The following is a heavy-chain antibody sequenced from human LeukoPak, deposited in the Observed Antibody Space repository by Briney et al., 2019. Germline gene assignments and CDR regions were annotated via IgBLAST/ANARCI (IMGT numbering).Heavy chain of an antibody. Sequence: SGGSLRLSCAAAGFTFSHYGMHWVRQAPGKGLEWVAVIWSDGTNKYYGDSVKGRFTISRDDSGNTVYLQMNSLRPEDTGVYYCARDAQRGFDYSNSLEYWGQGTPVTVST. CDR3: ARDAQRGFDYSNSLEY. D-gene: IGHD4-11*01. CDR1: GFTFSHYG. CDR2: IWSDGTNK. J-gene: IGHJ4*02. V-gene: IGHV3-33*01.